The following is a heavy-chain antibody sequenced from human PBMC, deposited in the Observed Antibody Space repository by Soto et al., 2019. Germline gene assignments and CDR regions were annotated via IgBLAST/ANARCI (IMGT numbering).Heavy chain of an antibody. CDR1: GFTFDDYA. Sequence: LRLSCAASGFTFDDYAMHWVRQAPGKGLEWVSGISWNSGSIGYADSVKGRFTISRDNAKNSLYLQMNSLRAEDTALYYCAKASFYMDVWGKGTTVTVSS. CDR3: AKASFYMDV. V-gene: IGHV3-9*01. CDR2: ISWNSGSI. J-gene: IGHJ6*03.